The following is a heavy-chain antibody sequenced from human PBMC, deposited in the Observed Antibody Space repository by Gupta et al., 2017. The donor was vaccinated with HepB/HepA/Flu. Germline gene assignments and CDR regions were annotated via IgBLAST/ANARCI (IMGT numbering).Heavy chain of an antibody. Sequence: EVELVESGGDLVQPGESLRLSCAASGFSFSDYWMSWVRQAPGKGLEWVANINQDGSEKYYVDSVKGRFSISRDNAKNSLFLQMNSLRAEDTAVYYCARVRADYNNYVAYWFDPWGQGTLVTVSS. CDR1: GFSFSDYW. D-gene: IGHD4-11*01. V-gene: IGHV3-7*01. J-gene: IGHJ5*02. CDR2: INQDGSEK. CDR3: ARVRADYNNYVAYWFDP.